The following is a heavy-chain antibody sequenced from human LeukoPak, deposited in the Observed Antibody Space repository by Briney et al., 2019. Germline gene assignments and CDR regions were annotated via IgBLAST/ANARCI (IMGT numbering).Heavy chain of an antibody. J-gene: IGHJ3*02. V-gene: IGHV3-33*01. CDR1: GFTLSSYG. CDR3: ARDNALGDNALDI. CDR2: ILNDGSQE. D-gene: IGHD3-16*01. Sequence: GRSLRLSCAPSGFTLSSYGMHWVRQAPGNGLEGGAVILNDGSQEKNADSVKGRFTLSRDNSKNTLFLQMNRLRAEDTAVYYCARDNALGDNALDIWGQGTVVAVSS.